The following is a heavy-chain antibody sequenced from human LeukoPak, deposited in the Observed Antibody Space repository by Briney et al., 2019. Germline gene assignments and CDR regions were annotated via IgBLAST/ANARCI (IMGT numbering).Heavy chain of an antibody. CDR2: IWYDGSDK. D-gene: IGHD3-22*01. V-gene: IGHV3-33*01. Sequence: GESLRLSCAASGFTFSSYGMHWVRQAPGKGLEWVTLIWYDGSDKYYADSVKGRFTISRDNAKNSLYLQMNSLRAEDTAVYCCARDPGYYDSSGYFPAYFQHWGQGTLVTVSS. CDR3: ARDPGYYDSSGYFPAYFQH. CDR1: GFTFSSYG. J-gene: IGHJ1*01.